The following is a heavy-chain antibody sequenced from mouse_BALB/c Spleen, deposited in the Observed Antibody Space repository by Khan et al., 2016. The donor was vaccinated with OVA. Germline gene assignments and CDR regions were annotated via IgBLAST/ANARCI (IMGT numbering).Heavy chain of an antibody. CDR3: ANNYRSDVYFDY. Sequence: VQLQQPGPELVKPGASVKMSCKASGYTFTSYVMHWVMLKPGQGLEWVGYIYPFNDDTKYNEKFKGKATLTSDKSSSTAYMELSSLTSEDSAVYCCANNYRSDVYFDYWGQGTTLTVSS. CDR1: GYTFTSYV. D-gene: IGHD2-14*01. CDR2: IYPFNDDT. J-gene: IGHJ2*01. V-gene: IGHV1S136*01.